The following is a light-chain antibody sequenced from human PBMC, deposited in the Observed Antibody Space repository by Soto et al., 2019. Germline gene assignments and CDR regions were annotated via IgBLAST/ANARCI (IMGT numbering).Light chain of an antibody. CDR1: QSISSY. J-gene: IGKJ4*01. CDR3: QQSYSKPLT. V-gene: IGKV1-39*01. Sequence: DIQMTQSPSSLSASVGDRVTITCRASQSISSYLNWYQQKPGKAPKLLIYAASSLQSGVPSRFSGSGSGTDFTLTISSLQPEEFATYYCQQSYSKPLTFGGGTKVEIK. CDR2: AAS.